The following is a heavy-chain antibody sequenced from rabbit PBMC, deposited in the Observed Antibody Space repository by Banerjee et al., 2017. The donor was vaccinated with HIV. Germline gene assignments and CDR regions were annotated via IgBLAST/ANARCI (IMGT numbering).Heavy chain of an antibody. CDR3: TREFPDTDATGRMDL. CDR2: IYTGISDIT. D-gene: IGHD6-1*01. Sequence: QQQLEESGGGLVKPGGTLTLTCKASGIAFSSYYYICWFCQAPGKGLEWIACIYTGISDITYYATRAKDRFTIRRSNRLDTVTLQMTSLTAAGTATYFCTREFPDTDATGRMDLWDAGTLV. V-gene: IGHV1S43*01. J-gene: IGHJ6*01. CDR1: GIAFSSYYY.